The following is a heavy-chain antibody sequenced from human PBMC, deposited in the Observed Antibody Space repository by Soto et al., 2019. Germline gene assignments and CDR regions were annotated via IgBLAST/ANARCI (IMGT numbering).Heavy chain of an antibody. D-gene: IGHD3-3*01. CDR2: INHSGST. Sequence: QVQLQQWGAGLLKPSETLSLTCAVYGGSFSGYYWSWIRQPPGKGLEWIGEINHSGSTNYNPSLKSRVTISVDTSKNQFSLKLSSVTAADTAVYYCARGHYDFWSGYFRYYYYGMDVWGQGTTVTVSS. J-gene: IGHJ6*02. CDR3: ARGHYDFWSGYFRYYYYGMDV. V-gene: IGHV4-34*01. CDR1: GGSFSGYY.